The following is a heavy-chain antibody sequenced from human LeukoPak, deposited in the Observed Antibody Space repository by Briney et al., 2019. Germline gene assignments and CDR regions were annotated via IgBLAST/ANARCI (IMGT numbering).Heavy chain of an antibody. D-gene: IGHD3-10*01. CDR1: GGSISSYY. Sequence: SETLSLTCTVSGGSISSYYWSWIRQPAGKGLEWIGRIYTSGSTNYNPSLKGRVTMSVDTSKNQFSLKLSSVTAADTAVYYCAREEYYYGSGSYYRFDYWGQGTLVTVSS. V-gene: IGHV4-4*07. CDR2: IYTSGST. CDR3: AREEYYYGSGSYYRFDY. J-gene: IGHJ4*02.